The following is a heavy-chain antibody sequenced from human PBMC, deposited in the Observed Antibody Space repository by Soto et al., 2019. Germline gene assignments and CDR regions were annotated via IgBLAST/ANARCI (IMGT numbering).Heavy chain of an antibody. CDR3: ARDYYDFWSGQIIGNWFDP. Sequence: GGSLRLSCAASGFTFSSYGMHWVRQAPGKGLEWVAVIWYDGSNKYYADSVKGRFTISGDNSKNTLYLQMNSLRAEDTAVYYCARDYYDFWSGQIIGNWFDPWGQGTLVTVSS. CDR2: IWYDGSNK. D-gene: IGHD3-3*01. V-gene: IGHV3-33*01. CDR1: GFTFSSYG. J-gene: IGHJ5*02.